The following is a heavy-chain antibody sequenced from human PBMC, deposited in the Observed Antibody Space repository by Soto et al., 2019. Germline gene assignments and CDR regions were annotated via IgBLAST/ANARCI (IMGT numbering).Heavy chain of an antibody. J-gene: IGHJ6*02. D-gene: IGHD2-15*01. V-gene: IGHV4-39*01. CDR1: GYSVTSSGYY. CDR2: MFYSGLT. CDR3: APLSVSLSGPYGIHV. Sequence: SETLSLTCSVSGYSVTSSGYYGAWIRQPPGKGLEWIGSMFYSGLTYYNPSLKSRVTLSVDTSKNQFSVRLNSVTAADTAVYYCAPLSVSLSGPYGIHVWGQGTTVTVSS.